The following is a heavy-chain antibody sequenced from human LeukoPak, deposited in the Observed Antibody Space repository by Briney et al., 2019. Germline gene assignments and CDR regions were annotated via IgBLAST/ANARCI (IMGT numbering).Heavy chain of an antibody. CDR2: IYHSGST. J-gene: IGHJ4*02. V-gene: IGHV4-38-2*02. Sequence: PSETLSLTCTVSGYSISSGYYWGWIRQPPGKGLEWIGSIYHSGSTYYNPSLKSRVTISVDTSKNQFSLKLSSVTAADTAVYYCARDLIAAAGTVDYWGQGTLVTVSS. CDR3: ARDLIAAAGTVDY. D-gene: IGHD6-13*01. CDR1: GYSISSGYY.